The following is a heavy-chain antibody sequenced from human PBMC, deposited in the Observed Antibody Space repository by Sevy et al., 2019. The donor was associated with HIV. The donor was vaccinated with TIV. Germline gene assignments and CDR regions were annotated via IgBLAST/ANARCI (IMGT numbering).Heavy chain of an antibody. CDR1: GFTFSSYA. CDR2: ISYDGSNK. J-gene: IGHJ6*02. Sequence: GGSLRLSCAASGFTFSSYAMHWVRQAPGKGLEWVAVISYDGSNKYYANSVKGRFTISRDNSKNTLYLQMNSLRAEDTAVYYCARNSRPGGPPRRREYYSYGMDVWGQGTTVTVSS. CDR3: ARNSRPGGPPRRREYYSYGMDV. D-gene: IGHD3-16*01. V-gene: IGHV3-30*04.